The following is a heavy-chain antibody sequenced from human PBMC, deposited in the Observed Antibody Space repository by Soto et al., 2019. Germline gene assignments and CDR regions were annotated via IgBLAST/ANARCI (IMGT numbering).Heavy chain of an antibody. Sequence: SETLSLTCAASGGSISSSNWWSWVSQPPGKGLEWIGEIYHSGSTNYNPSLKSRVTISVDKSKNQFSLKLSSVTAADTAVYYCAREGTAGGCSGGSCYLGAFDIWGQGTMVTVSS. CDR3: AREGTAGGCSGGSCYLGAFDI. D-gene: IGHD2-15*01. CDR2: IYHSGST. J-gene: IGHJ3*02. V-gene: IGHV4-4*02. CDR1: GGSISSSNW.